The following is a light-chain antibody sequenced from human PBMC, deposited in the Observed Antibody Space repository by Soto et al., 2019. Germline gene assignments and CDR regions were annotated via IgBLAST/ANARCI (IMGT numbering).Light chain of an antibody. J-gene: IGLJ1*01. V-gene: IGLV3-21*04. CDR1: NIGSKS. CDR3: QVWDSSSDPPYV. Sequence: SYELTQPPSVSVAPGKTARITCGGNNIGSKSVHWYQQKPGQAPVLVIYYDSDRPSGIPERFSGSNSGNTATLTISRVEAGDEAEYYCQVWDSSSDPPYVFGTGTKLTVL. CDR2: YDS.